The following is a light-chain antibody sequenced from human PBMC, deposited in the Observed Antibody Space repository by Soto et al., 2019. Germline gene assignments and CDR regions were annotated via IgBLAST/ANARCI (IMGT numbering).Light chain of an antibody. CDR3: AAWDDSLNGEV. J-gene: IGLJ2*01. Sequence: QSVLTQPPSASGTPGQRVTISCSGSSSNIGSNTVNWYQQLPGTAPKLLIYSNNQRPSGVPDRFSGSKSGTSASLAISGLQSEDEADYYCAAWDDSLNGEVFGGGTKVTGL. V-gene: IGLV1-44*01. CDR2: SNN. CDR1: SSNIGSNT.